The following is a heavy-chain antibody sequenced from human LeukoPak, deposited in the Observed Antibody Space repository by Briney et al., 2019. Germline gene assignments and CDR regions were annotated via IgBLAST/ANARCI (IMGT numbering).Heavy chain of an antibody. V-gene: IGHV4-34*01. CDR2: INHSGST. D-gene: IGHD3-10*01. CDR1: GGSFSGYY. J-gene: IGHJ4*02. Sequence: SETLSLTCAVYGGSFSGYYWSWIRQPPGKGLEWIGEINHSGSTNYNPSLKSRVTISVDTSKNPFSLKLSSVTAADTAVYYCARVATTKWFGAGSLSGAVRSQVIPDYWGQGTLVTVSS. CDR3: ARVATTKWFGAGSLSGAVRSQVIPDY.